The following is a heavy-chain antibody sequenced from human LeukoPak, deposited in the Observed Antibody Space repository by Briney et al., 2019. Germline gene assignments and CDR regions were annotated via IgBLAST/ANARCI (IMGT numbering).Heavy chain of an antibody. CDR3: ARVYGSGSYYRDRGRLNSWFDP. V-gene: IGHV4-34*01. D-gene: IGHD3-10*01. CDR2: STIVEAP. J-gene: IGHJ5*02. Sequence: PSETLSLTCAVLVGPSVIRTEAGYASPQGRGWSGLTNSTIVEAPTTTRKSRVTIPVDTSKNQFSLKLSSVTAADTAVYYCARVYGSGSYYRDRGRLNSWFDPWGQGTLVTVSS. CDR1: VGPSVIRT.